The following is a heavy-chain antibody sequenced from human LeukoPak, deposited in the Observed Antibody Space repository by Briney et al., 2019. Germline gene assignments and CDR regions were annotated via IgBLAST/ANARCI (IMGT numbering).Heavy chain of an antibody. J-gene: IGHJ4*02. CDR3: ARTIFGEFQDY. V-gene: IGHV1-18*01. D-gene: IGHD3-10*02. CDR1: GGTFSSYA. CDR2: ISAYNGNT. Sequence: GASVKVSCKASGGTFSSYAISWVRQAPGQGLEWMGWISAYNGNTNYAQKLQGRVTMTTDTSTSTAYMELRSLRSDDTAVYYCARTIFGEFQDYWGQGTLVTVSS.